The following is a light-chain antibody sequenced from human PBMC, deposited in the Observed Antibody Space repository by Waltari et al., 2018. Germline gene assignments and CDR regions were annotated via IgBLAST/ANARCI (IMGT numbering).Light chain of an antibody. CDR1: QSVLYSSNNKNY. CDR2: WAS. CDR3: HQYYATPPDGKT. V-gene: IGKV4-1*01. J-gene: IGKJ1*01. Sequence: DIVMTQSPDSLAVSLGDRATIHCKSSQSVLYSSNNKNYLAWYQQKAGQPPKLLIYWASTRESGVPDRFSGSGSGTDFTLTISSLQAEDVAVYYCHQYYATPPDGKTFGQGTKVEIK.